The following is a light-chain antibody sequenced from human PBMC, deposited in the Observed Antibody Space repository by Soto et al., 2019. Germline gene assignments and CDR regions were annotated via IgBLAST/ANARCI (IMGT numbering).Light chain of an antibody. CDR1: SSDVGSYNL. J-gene: IGLJ1*01. CDR2: EGS. Sequence: QSALTQPASVSGSPGQSITISCTGTSSDVGSYNLVSWYQQHPGKAPNLMIYEGSKRPSGVSNRFSGSKSGNTASLTIPGLQTDDEAASYSRSYAGSRTYVSGTGPKLTV. V-gene: IGLV2-23*01. CDR3: RSYAGSRTYV.